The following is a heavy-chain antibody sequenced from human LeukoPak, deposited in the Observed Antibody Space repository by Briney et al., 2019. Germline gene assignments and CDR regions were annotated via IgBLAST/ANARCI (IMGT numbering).Heavy chain of an antibody. D-gene: IGHD2/OR15-2a*01. Sequence: SETLSLTRAVSGASISSGPWWSWVRQPPGKGLEWIGDILHSGSTNYNPSLKSRVTISIDKSKNQFSLKLTSVTAADTAVYYCESPSGDSTWWGQGTLVTVSS. CDR2: ILHSGST. CDR3: ESPSGDSTW. CDR1: GASISSGPW. V-gene: IGHV4-4*02. J-gene: IGHJ4*02.